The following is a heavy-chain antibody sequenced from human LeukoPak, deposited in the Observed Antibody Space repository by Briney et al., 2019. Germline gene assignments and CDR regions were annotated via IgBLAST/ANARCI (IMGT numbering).Heavy chain of an antibody. J-gene: IGHJ4*02. CDR3: ARSPGLGGYFDLLLDY. CDR2: IIPIFGTA. D-gene: IGHD3-9*01. Sequence: SSVKVSCKASGGTLSSYAISWVRQAAGQGVEWMGRIIPIFGTANYAQKFQGRVTITADKSTSTAYMELSSLRSEDTAVYYCARSPGLGGYFDLLLDYWVQGTLVTVSS. CDR1: GGTLSSYA. V-gene: IGHV1-69*06.